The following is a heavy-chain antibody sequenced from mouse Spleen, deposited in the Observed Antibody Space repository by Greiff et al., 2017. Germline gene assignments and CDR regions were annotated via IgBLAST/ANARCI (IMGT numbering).Heavy chain of an antibody. CDR1: GYTFTSYW. CDR3: AEGGYDWYFDV. V-gene: IGHV1S81*02. CDR2: INPSNGRT. J-gene: IGHJ1*01. D-gene: IGHD2-2*01. Sequence: VQLQQPGAELVKPGASVKLSCKASGYTFTSYWMHWVKQRPGQGLEWIGEINPSNGRTNYNEKFKSKATLTVDKSSSTAYMQLSSLTSEDSAVYYCAEGGYDWYFDVWGAGTTVTVSS.